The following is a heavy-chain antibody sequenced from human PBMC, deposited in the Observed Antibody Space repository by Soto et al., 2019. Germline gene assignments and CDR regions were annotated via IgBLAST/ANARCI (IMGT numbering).Heavy chain of an antibody. CDR1: GYSFTSYW. Sequence: GESLKISCKVSGYSFTSYWISGVRQMPGKGLEWMGRIDPSDSYTNYSPSFQGHVTISAGKSISTAYLQWSSLKASDTAMYYCATRLRVGATTHYYYYGMDVWGQGTTVTVSS. CDR3: ATRLRVGATTHYYYYGMDV. J-gene: IGHJ6*02. V-gene: IGHV5-10-1*01. CDR2: IDPSDSYT. D-gene: IGHD1-26*01.